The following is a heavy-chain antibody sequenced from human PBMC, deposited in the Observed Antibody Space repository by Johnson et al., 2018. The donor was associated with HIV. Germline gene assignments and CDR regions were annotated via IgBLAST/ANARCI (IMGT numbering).Heavy chain of an antibody. Sequence: VQLVESGGGLVQPGGSLRLSCAASGFTFSDYYMNWIRQAPGKGLEWVSYISSSGSTIYYADSVKGRFTISRHNAKNSLYLQMNSLRVDDTAVYYCAREATDAYVGLVGATTLGIQPAAFDIWGQGTMVTVSS. D-gene: IGHD1-26*01. CDR3: AREATDAYVGLVGATTLGIQPAAFDI. CDR2: ISSSGSTI. J-gene: IGHJ3*02. CDR1: GFTFSDYY. V-gene: IGHV3-11*04.